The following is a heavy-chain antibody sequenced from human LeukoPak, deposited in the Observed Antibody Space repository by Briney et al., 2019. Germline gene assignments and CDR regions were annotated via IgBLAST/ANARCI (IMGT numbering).Heavy chain of an antibody. V-gene: IGHV4-59*11. CDR1: GGSISSHY. Sequence: PSETLSLMCTVSGGSISSHYWTWIRQPPGKGLEWIVDISNSGRTNYNASLKSGVTIAVNTPKNPCFLKRSSVTAADTAWYYLARDALDGFYSYYYTDVWGKGTTVTVSS. J-gene: IGHJ6*03. CDR3: ARDALDGFYSYYYTDV. CDR2: ISNSGRT. D-gene: IGHD5-24*01.